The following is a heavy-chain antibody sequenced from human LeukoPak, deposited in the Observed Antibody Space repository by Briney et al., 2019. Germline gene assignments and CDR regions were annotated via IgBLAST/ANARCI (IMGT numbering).Heavy chain of an antibody. Sequence: GRSLRLSCAASGFTFSSYAMHWVRQAPGEGLEWVAVISYDGSNKYYADSVKGRFTISRDNSKNTLYLQMNSLRAEDTAVYYCARRGIVVVVAEERNWFDPWGQGTLVTVSS. J-gene: IGHJ5*02. CDR1: GFTFSSYA. CDR3: ARRGIVVVVAEERNWFDP. D-gene: IGHD2-15*01. V-gene: IGHV3-30-3*01. CDR2: ISYDGSNK.